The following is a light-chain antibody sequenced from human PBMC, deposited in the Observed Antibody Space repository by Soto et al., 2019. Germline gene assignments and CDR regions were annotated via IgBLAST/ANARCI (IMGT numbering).Light chain of an antibody. J-gene: IGKJ5*01. CDR1: QGINRW. Sequence: DIQMTQSPSFMSASVGDRVTVTCRASQGINRWLAWYQQKPGKAPKLLIYTTSTLASGVPSRFSGSGSGTDFTLTISSQQPEDFATYYCQQANTFPITFGQGTRLEIK. CDR2: TTS. V-gene: IGKV1-12*01. CDR3: QQANTFPIT.